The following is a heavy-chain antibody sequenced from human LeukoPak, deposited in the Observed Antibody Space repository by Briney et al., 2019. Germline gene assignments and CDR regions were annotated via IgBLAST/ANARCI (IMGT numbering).Heavy chain of an antibody. CDR2: IKHDGSEK. D-gene: IGHD3-3*01. V-gene: IGHV3-7*01. CDR3: ATDRGWRTSGYYLYYFEY. CDR1: GFTFSDYY. J-gene: IGHJ4*02. Sequence: GGSLRLSCAASGFTFSDYYMSWIRQAPGKGLEWVASIKHDGSEKYYVDSVRGRFTISRDNTMNSLYLQMSSLRAEDTAVYYCATDRGWRTSGYYLYYFEYWGQGTLVTYSS.